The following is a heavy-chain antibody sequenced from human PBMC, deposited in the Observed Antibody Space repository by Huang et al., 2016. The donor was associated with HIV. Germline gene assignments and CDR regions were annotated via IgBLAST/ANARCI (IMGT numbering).Heavy chain of an antibody. CDR2: IPCRGRSS. J-gene: IGHJ4*02. V-gene: IGHV3-23*01. Sequence: EVQLLESGGGLVQPGGSLRLSCAASGFTFSSYAMSWVRQAAGKGLEWVLSIPCRGRSSYYADSVKGRFTISRDNSKNTLYLQMNSLRAEDTAIYYCAKADSGAAAGSLVDYWGQGTLVTVSS. CDR3: AKADSGAAAGSLVDY. D-gene: IGHD6-13*01. CDR1: GFTFSSYA.